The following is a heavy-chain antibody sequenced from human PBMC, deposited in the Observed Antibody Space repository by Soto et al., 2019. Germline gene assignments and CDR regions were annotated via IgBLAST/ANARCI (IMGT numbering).Heavy chain of an antibody. J-gene: IGHJ5*02. V-gene: IGHV3-7*01. D-gene: IGHD2-15*01. CDR3: PRIISRGSFDH. CDR2: VNQNGNEK. CDR1: GFTFSRHW. Sequence: GGSLRLSCEASGFTFSRHWMIWVRQAPGKGLEWVASVNQNGNEKYHVDSVMGRFTISRDNAKNSLFLQMNSPTVEDTAVYHCPRIISRGSFDHWGQGTQVTVSS.